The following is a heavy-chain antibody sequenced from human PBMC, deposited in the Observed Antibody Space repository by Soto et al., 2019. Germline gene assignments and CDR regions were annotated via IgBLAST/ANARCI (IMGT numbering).Heavy chain of an antibody. V-gene: IGHV4-59*01. CDR3: ARQSIAAAGTESDWFDP. CDR2: IYYSGST. CDR1: GGSISSYY. J-gene: IGHJ5*02. Sequence: SEPLSLTCTVSGGSISSYYWSWIRQPPGKGLEWIGYIYYSGSTNYNPSLKSRVTISVDTSKNQFSLKLSSVTAADTAVYYCARQSIAAAGTESDWFDPWGQGTLVTVSS. D-gene: IGHD6-13*01.